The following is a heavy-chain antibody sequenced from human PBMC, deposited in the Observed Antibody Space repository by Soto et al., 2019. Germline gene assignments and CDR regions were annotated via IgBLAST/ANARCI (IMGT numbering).Heavy chain of an antibody. V-gene: IGHV3-23*01. CDR1: GITFRSYA. Sequence: GGSLRLSCEASGITFRSYALSWVRQAPGKGLEWVSVISGSGVRTYYADSVKGRFTISRDNSKNTLYLQMNSLRAEDTAVYYCARDLEEDYYDSSGFYYYWGQGTLVTVS. CDR3: ARDLEEDYYDSSGFYYY. CDR2: ISGSGVRT. D-gene: IGHD3-22*01. J-gene: IGHJ4*02.